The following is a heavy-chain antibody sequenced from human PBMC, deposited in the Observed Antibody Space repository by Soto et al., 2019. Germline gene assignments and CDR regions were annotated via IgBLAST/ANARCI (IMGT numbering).Heavy chain of an antibody. CDR3: ARYNSYAIDY. D-gene: IGHD2-8*01. CDR2: IHYSGTT. V-gene: IGHV4-59*01. CDR1: GTSISSYY. Sequence: VQLQESGPGLVKPSETLSLTCTVSGTSISSYYWSWIRQPPGKGLEWIANIHYSGTTNYNPSLPRPVTPSVDHAKNQFSLKMTFGTAADRAMYFCARYNSYAIDYWGRGTLVTVSS. J-gene: IGHJ4*02.